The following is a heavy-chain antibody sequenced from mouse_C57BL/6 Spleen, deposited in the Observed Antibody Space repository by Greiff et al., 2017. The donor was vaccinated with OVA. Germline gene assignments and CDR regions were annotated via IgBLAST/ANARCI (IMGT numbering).Heavy chain of an antibody. CDR3: ARGTGTDYFDY. Sequence: QVQLQQSGAELVKPGASVKLSCKASGYTFTSYWMHWVKQRPGQGLEWIGMIHPNSGSTNYNEKFKSKATLTVDKSSSTAYMQLSSLTSEDSAVYYCARGTGTDYFDYWGQGTTLTVSS. V-gene: IGHV1-64*01. CDR2: IHPNSGST. D-gene: IGHD4-1*01. CDR1: GYTFTSYW. J-gene: IGHJ2*01.